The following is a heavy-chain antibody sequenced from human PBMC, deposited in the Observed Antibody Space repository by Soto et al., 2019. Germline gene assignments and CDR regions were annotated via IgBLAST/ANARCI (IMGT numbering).Heavy chain of an antibody. Sequence: GSLRLSCAASGFTFTNYWMHWVRQAPGRGLVWVSRINSDGSSRFYADSVKGRFTISRDNAENTVYLQMNSLRAEDTAVYYCARGVRNYYGMDVWGQGTTVTGSS. V-gene: IGHV3-74*01. CDR3: ARGVRNYYGMDV. CDR1: GFTFTNYW. CDR2: INSDGSSR. J-gene: IGHJ6*02.